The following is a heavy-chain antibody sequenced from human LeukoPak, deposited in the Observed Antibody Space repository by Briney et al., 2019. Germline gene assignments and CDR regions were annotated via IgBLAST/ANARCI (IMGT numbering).Heavy chain of an antibody. CDR1: GGSISSGDYY. CDR3: ARVSGTYDAFDI. Sequence: SETLSLTCTVSGGSISSGDYYWSWIRQPPGKGLEWIGYIYYSGSTYYNPSLKSRVTISVDTPKNQFSLKLSSVTAADTAVYYCARVSGTYDAFDIWGQGTMVTVSS. V-gene: IGHV4-30-4*01. CDR2: IYYSGST. D-gene: IGHD3-3*02. J-gene: IGHJ3*02.